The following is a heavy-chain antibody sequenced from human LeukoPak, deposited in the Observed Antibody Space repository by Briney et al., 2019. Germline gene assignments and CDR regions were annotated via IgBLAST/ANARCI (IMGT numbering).Heavy chain of an antibody. Sequence: SETLSLTCTVSGGSISSSSYYWGWIRQPPGKGLEWIGSIYYSGSTYYKSSLKSRVTISVDRSKNQFSLKLSSVTAADTAVYYCAGDTSSWSGGAYYGMDVWGQGTTVTVSS. CDR3: AGDTSSWSGGAYYGMDV. V-gene: IGHV4-39*07. D-gene: IGHD6-13*01. J-gene: IGHJ6*02. CDR1: GGSISSSSYY. CDR2: IYYSGST.